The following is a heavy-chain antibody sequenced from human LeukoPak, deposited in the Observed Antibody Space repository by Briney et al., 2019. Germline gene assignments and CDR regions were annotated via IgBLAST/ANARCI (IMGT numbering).Heavy chain of an antibody. V-gene: IGHV1-69*06. J-gene: IGHJ4*02. CDR3: TRQDSGNHFDY. D-gene: IGHD1-26*01. CDR1: GGTFSSYA. CDR2: IIPIFGTA. Sequence: GASVKVSCKASGGTFSSYAISWVRQAPGQGLEWMGGIIPIFGTANYAQKFQGRVAITADKSTSTAYMELSSLRSEDTAVYYCTRQDSGNHFDYWGQGTLVTVSS.